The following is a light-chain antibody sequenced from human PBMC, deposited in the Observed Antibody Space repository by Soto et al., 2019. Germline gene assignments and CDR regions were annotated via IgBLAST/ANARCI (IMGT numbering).Light chain of an antibody. CDR3: QQYHSYPVT. J-gene: IGKJ5*01. V-gene: IGKV1-17*01. CDR2: AAS. CDR1: QGIGND. Sequence: IQMTQSPSSLSASVGDRVTITCRASQGIGNDLGWYQQKPGQAPKLLLNAASSLQSGVPSRFSGSGSGTEFSLTISSLQPDDFATYYCQQYHSYPVTFGQGTRLEIK.